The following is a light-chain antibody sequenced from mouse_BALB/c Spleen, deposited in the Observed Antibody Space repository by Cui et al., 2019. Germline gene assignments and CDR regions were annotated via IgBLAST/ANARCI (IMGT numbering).Light chain of an antibody. CDR3: QQYSSYPLA. V-gene: IGKV6-23*01. CDR2: WAS. CDR1: QDVGTA. Sequence: DIVMTQSHKFMSTSVGDRVSIPCKDSQDVGTAVAWYQQKPGQSPKLLIYWASTRHTGVPDRFTGSGSGTDFTLTISNVQSEDLADYFCQQYSSYPLAFGGGTKLEIK. J-gene: IGKJ2*01.